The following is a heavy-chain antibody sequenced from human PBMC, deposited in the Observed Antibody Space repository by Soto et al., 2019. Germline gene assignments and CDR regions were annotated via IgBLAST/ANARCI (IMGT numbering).Heavy chain of an antibody. CDR2: ISAYNGNT. J-gene: IGHJ5*02. CDR1: GYTFTSYG. CDR3: ANSDYCFSTSCYNGFAP. D-gene: IGHD2-2*02. Sequence: ASVKVSCKASGYTFTSYGISWVRQAPGQGLEWMGWISAYNGNTNYAQKLQGRVTMTTDTSTSTAYMELRSLRSDDTAVYYCANSDYCFSTSCYNGFAPGGQGTLVTVSS. V-gene: IGHV1-18*01.